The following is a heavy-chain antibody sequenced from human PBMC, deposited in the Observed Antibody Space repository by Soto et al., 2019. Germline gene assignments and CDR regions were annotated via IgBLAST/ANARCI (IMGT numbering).Heavy chain of an antibody. D-gene: IGHD3-16*01. CDR1: GFTFSSHA. J-gene: IGHJ4*02. V-gene: IGHV3-48*02. CDR3: ARDARNADYDY. Sequence: EVQLVESGGGLVQPGGSLKLSCAVSGFTFSSHAMNWVRQAPGKGLEWVAYIHGTRSIIYYADSVRGRFTISRDNAKNSLYLQMDSLRDEDTALYYCARDARNADYDYWGQGTLVTVSS. CDR2: IHGTRSII.